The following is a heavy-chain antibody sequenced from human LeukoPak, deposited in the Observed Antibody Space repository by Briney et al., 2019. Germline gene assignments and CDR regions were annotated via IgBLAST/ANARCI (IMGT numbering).Heavy chain of an antibody. CDR3: ARENSGSYREFDY. J-gene: IGHJ4*02. CDR2: IYHSGST. Sequence: SETLSLTCTVSGGSISSSSYYWGWIRQPPGKGLEWIGSIYHSGSTYYNPSLKSRVTISVDTSKNQFSLKLSSVTAADTAVFYCARENSGSYREFDYWGQGTLVTVSS. CDR1: GGSISSSSYY. V-gene: IGHV4-39*07. D-gene: IGHD1-26*01.